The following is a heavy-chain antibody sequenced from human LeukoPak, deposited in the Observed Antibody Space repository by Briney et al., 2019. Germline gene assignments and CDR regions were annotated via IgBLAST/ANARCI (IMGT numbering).Heavy chain of an antibody. CDR1: GGTFSSYA. Sequence: SVKVSCKASGGTFSSYAISWVRQAPGQGLEWMGGIIPIFGTANYAQKFQGRVTITTDESTSTAYMELSSLRSEDTAVYYCARVAQNWNDADPGAYYYYYYMDVWGKGTTVTVSS. CDR3: ARVAQNWNDADPGAYYYYYYMDV. V-gene: IGHV1-69*05. J-gene: IGHJ6*03. D-gene: IGHD1-1*01. CDR2: IIPIFGTA.